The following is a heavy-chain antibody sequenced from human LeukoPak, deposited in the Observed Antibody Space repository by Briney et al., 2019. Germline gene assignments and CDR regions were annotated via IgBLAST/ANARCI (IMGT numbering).Heavy chain of an antibody. V-gene: IGHV4-59*08. CDR1: GGSLSSYY. CDR3: ARYSQGGWISDGGLFDY. D-gene: IGHD1-26*01. CDR2: IYYSGST. Sequence: PSETLSLTCTVSGGSLSSYYRSWIRQPPAKGLEWTGYIYYSGSTNYNPSLKSRATISVDTSKNQFALTLSSVTAADPAVYYCARYSQGGWISDGGLFDYWGQGTLVTVSS. J-gene: IGHJ4*02.